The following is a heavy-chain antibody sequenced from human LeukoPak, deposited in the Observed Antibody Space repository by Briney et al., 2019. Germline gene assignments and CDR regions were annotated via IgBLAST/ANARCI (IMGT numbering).Heavy chain of an antibody. CDR3: ARNPYETGHFDP. CDR2: MSPDSGYT. V-gene: IGHV1-8*03. Sequence: ASVKLSCKASGYTFTHYDINWVRQASGQGLEWMGWMSPDSGYTGYSQKFQGRVSITRDTSIGTAYLELSSLRSDDTAVYYCARNPYETGHFDPWGQGTLVTVSS. D-gene: IGHD3-3*01. CDR1: GYTFTHYD. J-gene: IGHJ5*02.